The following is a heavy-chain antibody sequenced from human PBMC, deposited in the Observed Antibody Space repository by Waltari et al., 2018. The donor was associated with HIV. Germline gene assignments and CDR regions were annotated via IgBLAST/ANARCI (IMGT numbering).Heavy chain of an antibody. CDR2: IYSGGRT. J-gene: IGHJ6*02. CDR3: ARVGVITTYYYYGMDV. CDR1: GFTVSGNY. D-gene: IGHD3-10*01. Sequence: EVQLVESGGGLIKPGGSLGLPGAASGFTVSGNYMRWVRQAPGKGLEWVSVIYSGGRTYYADSVKGRFTISRDNSKNTLYLQMNSLRAEDTAVYYCARVGVITTYYYYGMDVWGQGTTVTVSS. V-gene: IGHV3-53*01.